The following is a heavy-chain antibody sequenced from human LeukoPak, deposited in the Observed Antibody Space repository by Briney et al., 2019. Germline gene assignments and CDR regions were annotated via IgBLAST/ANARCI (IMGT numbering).Heavy chain of an antibody. D-gene: IGHD2-2*01. CDR3: AKGGYHLSDYYGMDV. Sequence: GGSLRLSCAASGFTFSSYAMSWVRQAPGKGLGWVSAISGSGGSTYYADSVKGRFTISRDNSKNTLYLQMNSLRAEDTAVYYCAKGGYHLSDYYGMDVWGQGTTVTVSS. CDR2: ISGSGGST. J-gene: IGHJ6*02. CDR1: GFTFSSYA. V-gene: IGHV3-23*01.